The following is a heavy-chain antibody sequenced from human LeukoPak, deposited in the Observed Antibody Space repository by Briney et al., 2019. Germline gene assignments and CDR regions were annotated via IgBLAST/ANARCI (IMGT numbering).Heavy chain of an antibody. CDR2: IYYSGST. CDR3: ARDAYGDAFDI. CDR1: GGSISSSSYY. J-gene: IGHJ3*02. V-gene: IGHV4-61*01. Sequence: PSETLSLTCTVSGGSISSSSYYWSWIRQPPGKGLEWIGYIYYSGSTNYNPSLKSRVTISVDTSKNQFSLKLSSVTAADTAVYYCARDAYGDAFDIWGQGTMVTVSS. D-gene: IGHD3-10*01.